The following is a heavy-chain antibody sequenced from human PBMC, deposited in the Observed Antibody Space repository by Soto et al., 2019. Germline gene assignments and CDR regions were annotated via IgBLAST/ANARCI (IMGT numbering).Heavy chain of an antibody. J-gene: IGHJ5*02. CDR2: ISFDGGSQ. Sequence: QVQLVESGGGVVQPGRSLRLSCAASGFDFNTYGLHWVRQAPGKGLEWVAAISFDGGSQYYADSVKGRFTISRDKSNSTLYLQMNSLGAEDTATYFCAKDSSVTAAGSGGWFYPWGPGTLVIVSS. CDR1: GFDFNTYG. V-gene: IGHV3-30*18. D-gene: IGHD6-13*01. CDR3: AKDSSVTAAGSGGWFYP.